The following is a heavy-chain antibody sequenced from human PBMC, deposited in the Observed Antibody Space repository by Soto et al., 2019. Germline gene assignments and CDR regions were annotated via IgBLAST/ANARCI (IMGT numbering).Heavy chain of an antibody. CDR1: GYTFSNYD. CDR3: AKVSRKGSAIDFDY. J-gene: IGHJ4*02. Sequence: QVQLVQSGAELKKPGASVKVSCKASGYTFSNYDMNWVRQATGQGPEWIGWVNPNNGDTGYAQKFQGRVTLTTDISTTTAYMALTSLRSEDTAIYYWAKVSRKGSAIDFDYWGQGTLITVSS. CDR2: VNPNNGDT. V-gene: IGHV1-8*01. D-gene: IGHD3-10*01.